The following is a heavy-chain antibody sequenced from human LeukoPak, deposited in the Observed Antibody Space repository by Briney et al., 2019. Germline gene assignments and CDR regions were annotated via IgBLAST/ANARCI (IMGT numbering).Heavy chain of an antibody. CDR2: VQSDGSNK. CDR3: TSAAHDY. Sequence: PGGSLRLSCAASGFTFSNYAMHWVRQAPGKGLEWVAFVQSDGSNKFYPDSVKGRFTISRDNSKNTLYLQMNNVRAEDTAVYYCTSAAHDYWGQGTLVTVSS. D-gene: IGHD6-25*01. J-gene: IGHJ4*02. V-gene: IGHV3-30*02. CDR1: GFTFSNYA.